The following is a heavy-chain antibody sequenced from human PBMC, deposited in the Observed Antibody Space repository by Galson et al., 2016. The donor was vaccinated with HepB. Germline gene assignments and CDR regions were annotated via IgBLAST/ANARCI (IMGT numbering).Heavy chain of an antibody. CDR2: ITGSSDFI. J-gene: IGHJ4*02. V-gene: IGHV3-48*02. D-gene: IGHD2-15*01. Sequence: SLRLSCAASGFTFSSSEMNWLRQAPGKGLEWVSYITGSSDFIKYADSVKGRFTVSRDNAKNSVYLHMKSLRDEDTAVYFCARNMLRAAYFDYWSQGTLVTVSS. CDR1: GFTFSSSE. CDR3: ARNMLRAAYFDY.